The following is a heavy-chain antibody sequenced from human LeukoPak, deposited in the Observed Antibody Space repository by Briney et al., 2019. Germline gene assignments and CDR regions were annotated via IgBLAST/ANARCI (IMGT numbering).Heavy chain of an antibody. V-gene: IGHV1-69*04. CDR1: GGTFSSYA. J-gene: IGHJ4*02. CDR3: ACISRDGYNSKLDY. Sequence: ASVKVSCKASGGTFSSYAISWVRQAPGQGLEWMGRIIPILGIANYAQKFQGRVTITADKSTSTAYMELSSLRSEDTAVYYCACISRDGYNSKLDYWGQGTLVTVSS. D-gene: IGHD5-24*01. CDR2: IIPILGIA.